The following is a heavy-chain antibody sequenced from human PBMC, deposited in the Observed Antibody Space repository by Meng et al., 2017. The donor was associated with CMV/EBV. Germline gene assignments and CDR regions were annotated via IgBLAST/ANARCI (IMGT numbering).Heavy chain of an antibody. CDR2: INPNSGGT. V-gene: IGHV1-2*02. CDR3: ARHYDYDDY. CDR1: GYTFTGYY. J-gene: IGHJ4*02. D-gene: IGHD3-16*01. Sequence: QVRVVRSGAEVKKPGASVNCSCNASGYTFTGYYMHWVRQAPGQGLEWMGWINPNSGGTNYAQKFQGRVTMTRDTSISTAYMELSRLRSDDTAVYYCARHYDYDDYWGQGTLVTVSS.